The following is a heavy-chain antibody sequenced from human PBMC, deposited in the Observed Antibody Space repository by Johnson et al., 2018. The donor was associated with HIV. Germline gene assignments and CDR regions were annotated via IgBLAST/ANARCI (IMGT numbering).Heavy chain of an antibody. Sequence: QVQLVESGGGVVQPGRSLRLSCAASGFTFSSYGMHWVRQAPGKGLEWVAVLGAGGSKKYYADSVKGRLTISRDNSKNTLYLQMNSLRAEDTAVYYCAKVGYYYDSSGAFDIWGQGTMVTVSS. V-gene: IGHV3-33*06. CDR1: GFTFSSYG. CDR3: AKVGYYYDSSGAFDI. J-gene: IGHJ3*02. D-gene: IGHD3-22*01. CDR2: LGAGGSKK.